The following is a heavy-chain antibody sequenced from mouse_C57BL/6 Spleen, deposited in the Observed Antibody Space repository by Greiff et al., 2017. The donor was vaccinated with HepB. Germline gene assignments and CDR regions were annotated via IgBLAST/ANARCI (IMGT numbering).Heavy chain of an antibody. Sequence: VQLKESGGGLVKPGGSLKLSCAASGFTFSSYAMSWVRQTPEKRLEWVATISDGGSYTYYPDNVKGRFTISRDNAKNNLYLQMSHLKSEDTAMYYCARAPYYSNYWYFDVWGTGTTVTVSS. D-gene: IGHD2-5*01. CDR2: ISDGGSYT. V-gene: IGHV5-4*01. CDR1: GFTFSSYA. CDR3: ARAPYYSNYWYFDV. J-gene: IGHJ1*03.